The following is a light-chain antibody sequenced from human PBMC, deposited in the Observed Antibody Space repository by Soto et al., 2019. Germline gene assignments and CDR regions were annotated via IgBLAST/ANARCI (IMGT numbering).Light chain of an antibody. Sequence: DIQFTHSPSFLSASVVDRVTITFLASQGISSYLAWYQQKPGKAPKLLIYAASTLQSGVPSRFSGSGSGTEFTLTISSLQPEDFATYYCQKLNSYPINFGQGTRLEIK. CDR1: QGISSY. CDR3: QKLNSYPIN. J-gene: IGKJ5*01. CDR2: AAS. V-gene: IGKV1-9*01.